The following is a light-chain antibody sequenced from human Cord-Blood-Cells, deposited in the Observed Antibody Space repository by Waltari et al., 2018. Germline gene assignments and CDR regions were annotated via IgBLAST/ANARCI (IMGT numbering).Light chain of an antibody. CDR3: QQRSNWPLYT. J-gene: IGKJ2*01. V-gene: IGKV3-11*01. CDR1: QSVSSY. Sequence: EIVLTQSPATLSLSPGERATLSCRASQSVSSYLAWYQQKPGQAPRLLIYDASNRATGIPARFRVSGSGTDFTLTISSLEPEDFAVYYCQQRSNWPLYTFGQGTKLEIK. CDR2: DAS.